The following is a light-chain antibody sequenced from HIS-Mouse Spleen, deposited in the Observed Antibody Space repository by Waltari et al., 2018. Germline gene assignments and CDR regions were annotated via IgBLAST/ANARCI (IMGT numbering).Light chain of an antibody. CDR3: QVWDSSSDHVV. V-gene: IGLV3-21*03. J-gene: IGLJ2*01. CDR2: DDS. Sequence: SYVLTQPPSVSVAPGKTARITCGGNNMGSKSGHWYQQKPGQAPVLVVYDDSDRPSGIPGRFSGSNSGNTATLTISRVEAGDEADYYCQVWDSSSDHVVFGGGTKLTVL. CDR1: NMGSKS.